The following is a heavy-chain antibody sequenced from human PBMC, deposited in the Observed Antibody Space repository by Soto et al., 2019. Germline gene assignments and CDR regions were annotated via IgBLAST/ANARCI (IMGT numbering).Heavy chain of an antibody. CDR1: GFTVSSNY. V-gene: IGHV3-66*01. D-gene: IGHD2-15*01. Sequence: EVQLVESGGGLVQPGGSLRLSCAASGFTVSSNYMNWVRQAPGKGLEWVSVIYSSVSTYYADSVKGRFTISRDNSKNTLYLQMNTLRAEDTAVYYCARGWWAHFDYWGQGTLVTVSS. CDR3: ARGWWAHFDY. J-gene: IGHJ4*02. CDR2: IYSSVST.